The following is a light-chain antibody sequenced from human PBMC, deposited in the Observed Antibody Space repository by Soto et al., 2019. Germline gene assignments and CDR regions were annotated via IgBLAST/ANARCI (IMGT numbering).Light chain of an antibody. Sequence: IQLTQSPSSLSASAGDRVTIACRASESISNYLNWYQLKPGEAPKVLIYSASTLRGGVPSRFSGTGSGTEFTLTISSLQPEDVATYFSQQTFSNLISFGGGTKVEIK. CDR1: ESISNY. CDR2: SAS. V-gene: IGKV1-39*01. CDR3: QQTFSNLIS. J-gene: IGKJ4*01.